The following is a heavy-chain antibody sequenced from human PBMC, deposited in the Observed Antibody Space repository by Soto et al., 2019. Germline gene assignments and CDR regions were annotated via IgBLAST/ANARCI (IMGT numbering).Heavy chain of an antibody. CDR2: IIPILGIA. CDR3: ARVADYGGYGMDV. CDR1: GGTFSSYT. D-gene: IGHD4-17*01. J-gene: IGHJ6*02. V-gene: IGHV1-69*02. Sequence: QVQLVQSGAEVKKPGSSVKVSCKASGGTFSSYTISWVRQAPGQGLEWMGRIIPILGIANYAQKFQGRVTITEDKSTSTAYMELSSLRSEDTAVYYCARVADYGGYGMDVWGQGTTVTVSS.